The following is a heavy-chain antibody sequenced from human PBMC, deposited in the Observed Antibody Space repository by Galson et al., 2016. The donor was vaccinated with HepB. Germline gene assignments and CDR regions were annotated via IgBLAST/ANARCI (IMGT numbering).Heavy chain of an antibody. Sequence: TLSLTCAVSGGSISSAAFSWSWIRQPPGKALEWIGFVSHGESPDYTPSLKSRVTMSLDRTRNQVSLTLTSMTAADTAIYYCARPPHNVRLGAFDVWGHGTMVTGSS. CDR3: ARPPHNVRLGAFDV. V-gene: IGHV4-30-2*01. CDR1: GGSISSAAFS. CDR2: VSHGESP. D-gene: IGHD3-9*01. J-gene: IGHJ3*01.